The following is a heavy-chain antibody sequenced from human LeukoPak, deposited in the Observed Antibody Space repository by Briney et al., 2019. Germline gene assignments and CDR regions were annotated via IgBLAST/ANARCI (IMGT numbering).Heavy chain of an antibody. CDR1: GGSISSYY. CDR3: ARNSRDGYNLYFDY. J-gene: IGHJ4*02. V-gene: IGHV4-59*08. Sequence: PSETLSLTCTVSGGSISSYYWSWIRQPPEKGLEWIGYIYYSGSTNYNPSLKSRVTISVDTSKNQFSLKLSSVTAADTAVYYCARNSRDGYNLYFDYWGQGTLVTVSS. D-gene: IGHD5-24*01. CDR2: IYYSGST.